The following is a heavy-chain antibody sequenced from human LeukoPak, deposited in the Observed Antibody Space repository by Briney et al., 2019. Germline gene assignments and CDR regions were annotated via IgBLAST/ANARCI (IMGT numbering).Heavy chain of an antibody. D-gene: IGHD6-6*01. Sequence: TSETLSLTCAVYGGSFSNYYWSWIRQPPGKGLEWIGEINHSGSTNYNPSLKSRVTISVDTSKNHFSLKLNSTIAADTAVYYCASSAPEYSSSSIDYWGQGTLVTVSS. CDR1: GGSFSNYY. CDR2: INHSGST. J-gene: IGHJ4*02. V-gene: IGHV4-34*01. CDR3: ASSAPEYSSSSIDY.